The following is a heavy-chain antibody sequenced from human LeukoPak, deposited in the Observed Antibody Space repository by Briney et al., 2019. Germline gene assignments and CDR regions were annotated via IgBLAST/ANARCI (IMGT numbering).Heavy chain of an antibody. D-gene: IGHD6-19*01. Sequence: SETLSLTCTVSGGSISSYYWSWIRQPPGKGREGIGYIYYSANTKYNPSLKSRVTISVDTSKNQFSLKLTSVTAADTAVYYCARDRGLLYGSSGCLDSWGQGTLVTVSS. CDR1: GGSISSYY. V-gene: IGHV4-59*13. CDR2: IYYSANT. J-gene: IGHJ4*02. CDR3: ARDRGLLYGSSGCLDS.